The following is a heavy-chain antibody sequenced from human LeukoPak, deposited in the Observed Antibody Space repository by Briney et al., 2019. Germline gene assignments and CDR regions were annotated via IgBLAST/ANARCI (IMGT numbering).Heavy chain of an antibody. V-gene: IGHV4-59*11. CDR3: ARRSEDFWSGYTLDY. Sequence: SETLSLTCTVSGGSISSHYWSWIRQPPGKGLEWIGYIYYSGSTNYNPSLKSRVTISVDTSKNQFSLKLSSVTAADTAVYCCARRSEDFWSGYTLDYWGQGTLVTVSS. CDR1: GGSISSHY. D-gene: IGHD3-3*01. CDR2: IYYSGST. J-gene: IGHJ4*02.